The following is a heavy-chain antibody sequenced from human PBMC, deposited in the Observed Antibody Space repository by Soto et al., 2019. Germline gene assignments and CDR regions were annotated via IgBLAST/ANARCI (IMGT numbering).Heavy chain of an antibody. J-gene: IGHJ4*02. D-gene: IGHD4-17*01. CDR1: GYNFNQYY. Sequence: QVQLVQSGPEVRKPGASVRLSCATSGYNFNQYYIHWVRQAPGQGLEWMGIINLRGGTTEYAHKLRGKVTVTGDTATRTAYMDLSSLRSEDTAVYFCARGPDDSDVPRWDHWGQGTLITVSS. CDR3: ARGPDDSDVPRWDH. V-gene: IGHV1-46*02. CDR2: INLRGGTT.